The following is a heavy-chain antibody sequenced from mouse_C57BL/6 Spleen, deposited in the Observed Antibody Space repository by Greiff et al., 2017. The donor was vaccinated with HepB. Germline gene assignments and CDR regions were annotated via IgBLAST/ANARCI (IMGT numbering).Heavy chain of an antibody. D-gene: IGHD1-1*01. CDR1: GYTFTSYW. V-gene: IGHV1-59*01. CDR3: ARFFTTVVATDWYFDV. CDR2: IDPSDSYT. Sequence: VQLQQPGAELVRPGTSVKLSCKASGYTFTSYWMHWVKQRPGQGLEWIGVIDPSDSYTNYNQKFKGKATLTVDTSSSTAYMQLSSLTSEDSAVYYCARFFTTVVATDWYFDVWGTGTTVTVSS. J-gene: IGHJ1*03.